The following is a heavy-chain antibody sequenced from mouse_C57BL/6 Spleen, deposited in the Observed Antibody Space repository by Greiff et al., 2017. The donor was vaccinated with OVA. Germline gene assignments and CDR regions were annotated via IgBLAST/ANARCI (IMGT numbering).Heavy chain of an antibody. CDR2: IHPNNGGT. V-gene: IGHV1-26*01. CDR1: GYTFTDYY. J-gene: IGHJ3*01. CDR3: ASTPYYDYDEGWFAY. Sequence: EVKVVESGPELVKPGASVKISCKASGYTFTDYYMNWVKQSHGKSLEWIGDIHPNNGGTSYNQKFKGKATLTVDKSSSTAYMELRSLTSEDSAVYYCASTPYYDYDEGWFAYWGQGTLVTVSA. D-gene: IGHD2-4*01.